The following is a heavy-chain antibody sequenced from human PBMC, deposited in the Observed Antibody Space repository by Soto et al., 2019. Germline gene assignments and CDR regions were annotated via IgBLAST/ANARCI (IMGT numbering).Heavy chain of an antibody. Sequence: EVQLVESGGSLVQPGGSLRLSCAASGFTFGSYWMTWVRQAPGKGLEWVANIKQDGSEKYYVDSVKGRFIISRDNAKNSLFLQMSSLRVDDTAMYYCARDPREHYSFDSWGQGTLVTVSS. D-gene: IGHD2-21*01. V-gene: IGHV3-7*03. CDR1: GFTFGSYW. CDR3: ARDPREHYSFDS. J-gene: IGHJ5*01. CDR2: IKQDGSEK.